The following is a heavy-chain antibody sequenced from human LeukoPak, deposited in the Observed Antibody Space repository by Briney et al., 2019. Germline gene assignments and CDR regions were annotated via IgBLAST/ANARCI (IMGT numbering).Heavy chain of an antibody. D-gene: IGHD3-22*01. Sequence: GGSLRLSCADSGFTFSSYAMHWVRQAPGKGLEWVAVISYDGSNKYYADSVKGRFTISRDNSKNTLYLQMNSLRAEDTAVYYCAKDWNYYDSSGILDYWGQGTLVTVSS. CDR1: GFTFSSYA. V-gene: IGHV3-30-3*01. CDR2: ISYDGSNK. CDR3: AKDWNYYDSSGILDY. J-gene: IGHJ4*02.